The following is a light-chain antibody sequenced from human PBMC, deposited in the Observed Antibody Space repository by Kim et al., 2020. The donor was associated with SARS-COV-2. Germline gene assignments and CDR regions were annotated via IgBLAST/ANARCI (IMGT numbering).Light chain of an antibody. Sequence: SAGEGATLSCRASQSVSSSNLAWYQQKPGQAPRLLIYDASKRATDIPARFSGSGSGTDFTLTISSLEPEDFAVYYCQQRSNWPPYTFGQGTKLEIK. V-gene: IGKV3-11*01. J-gene: IGKJ2*01. CDR3: QQRSNWPPYT. CDR2: DAS. CDR1: QSVSSSN.